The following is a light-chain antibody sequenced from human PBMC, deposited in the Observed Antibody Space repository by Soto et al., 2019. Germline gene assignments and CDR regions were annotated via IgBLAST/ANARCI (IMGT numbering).Light chain of an antibody. Sequence: QPALTQPASVSGSPGQSITISCTGTSSDVGGYNYVSWYQQHPGKAPKLMIYDVNNRPSGVSNRFSGSKSGNTASLTISGLQAEDEAEYYCSSYTSSSTTLVVFGGGTKLTVL. V-gene: IGLV2-14*01. CDR1: SSDVGGYNY. J-gene: IGLJ3*02. CDR3: SSYTSSSTTLVV. CDR2: DVN.